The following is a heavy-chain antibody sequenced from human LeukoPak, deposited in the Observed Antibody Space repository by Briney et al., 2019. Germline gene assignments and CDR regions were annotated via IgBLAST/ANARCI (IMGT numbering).Heavy chain of an antibody. CDR3: ARYSGSRHTVDY. CDR1: GFTFSSYW. D-gene: IGHD1-26*01. V-gene: IGHV3-7*03. Sequence: PGGSLRLSCAASGFTFSSYWMSWVRQAPGKGLEWVANIKQDGSEKYYVDAVKGRFTISRDNAKNSLYLQMSSLRAEDTAIYYCARYSGSRHTVDYWGQGTLVTVSS. J-gene: IGHJ4*02. CDR2: IKQDGSEK.